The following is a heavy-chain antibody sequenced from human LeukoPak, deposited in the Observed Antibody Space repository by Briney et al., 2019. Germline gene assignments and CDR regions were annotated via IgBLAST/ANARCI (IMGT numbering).Heavy chain of an antibody. D-gene: IGHD1-1*01. CDR3: ASGIRSPERY. CDR1: GYSISSGYY. Sequence: SETLSLTCAVSGYSISSGYYWGWIRQPPGKGLEWIGSIYHSGSTYYNPSLKSRVTISVDTSKNQFSLKLSSVTAADTAVYYCASGIRSPERYWGQGTLVTVSS. CDR2: IYHSGST. J-gene: IGHJ4*02. V-gene: IGHV4-38-2*01.